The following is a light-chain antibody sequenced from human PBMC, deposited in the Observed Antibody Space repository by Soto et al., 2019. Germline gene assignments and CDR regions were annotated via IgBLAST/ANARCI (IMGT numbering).Light chain of an antibody. J-gene: IGLJ3*02. CDR3: TSRTSSGTWV. CDR1: SSDVGGYNY. CDR2: EVS. Sequence: QSALTQPASVSGSPGQSITISCTGTSSDVGGYNYVSWYQQHPAKAPKLMIFEVSNRPSGVSNRFSGSKSGNTASLTISGLQAEDEADYYCTSRTSSGTWVFGGGTKLTVL. V-gene: IGLV2-14*01.